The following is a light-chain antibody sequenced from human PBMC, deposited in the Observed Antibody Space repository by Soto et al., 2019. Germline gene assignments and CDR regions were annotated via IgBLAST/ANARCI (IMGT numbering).Light chain of an antibody. V-gene: IGKV3-20*01. CDR3: QQYGNSPT. Sequence: EIVLTQSPATLSLSPGESASLSCRASQSVTAGYFAWYQQKPGQAPRLIIYETSSRMTGVPDRFSGSGSGTDFNLTISRLEPEDFAVYSCQQYGNSPTFGQGTKVEI. J-gene: IGKJ1*01. CDR1: QSVTAGY. CDR2: ETS.